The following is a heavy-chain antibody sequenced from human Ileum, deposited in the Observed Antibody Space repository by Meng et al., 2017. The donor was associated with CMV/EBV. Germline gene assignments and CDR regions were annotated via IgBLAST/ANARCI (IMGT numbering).Heavy chain of an antibody. V-gene: IGHV3-74*01. D-gene: IGHD2-15*01. Sequence: ETLSLTCTVSSGSISSYYWMHWVRQATGKGLVWVSRINSDGSSKSDADSVKGRFTISRDNSKNPLYLQMNGLRAVYTAVYYCARDCSGGSCYRGGYYSGMDVWGQGTTVTVSS. CDR3: ARDCSGGSCYRGGYYSGMDV. CDR2: INSDGSSK. CDR1: SGSISSYYW. J-gene: IGHJ6*02.